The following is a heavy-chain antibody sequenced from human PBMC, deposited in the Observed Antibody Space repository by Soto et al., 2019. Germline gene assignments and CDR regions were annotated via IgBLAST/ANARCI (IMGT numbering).Heavy chain of an antibody. CDR3: AKSRVFIGAIVTLLDS. CDR2: ISNNGDTA. V-gene: IGHV3-23*01. D-gene: IGHD3-16*02. J-gene: IGHJ4*02. CDR1: GFTFSSYA. Sequence: EVQLLESGGGLVQPGGSLTLSCATSGFTFSSYAMVWVLQAAEKGLEWVASISNNGDTAYYADSVKGRFTISRGNSENTLYLQMNGLRADDTALYFCAKSRVFIGAIVTLLDSWGQGTQVTVSS.